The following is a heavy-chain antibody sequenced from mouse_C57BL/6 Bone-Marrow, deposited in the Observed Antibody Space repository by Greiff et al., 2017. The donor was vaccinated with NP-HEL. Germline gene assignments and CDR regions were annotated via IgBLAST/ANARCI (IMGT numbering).Heavy chain of an antibody. J-gene: IGHJ3*01. CDR1: GYTFTSYG. Sequence: QVQLKESGAELARPGASVKLSCKASGYTFTSYGISWVKQRPGQGLEWIGEIYPRSGNTYYNEKFKGKATLTADKSSSTAYMELRSLTSEDSAVYFCARDDWAWFAYWGQGTLVTVSA. CDR2: IYPRSGNT. D-gene: IGHD4-1*01. CDR3: ARDDWAWFAY. V-gene: IGHV1-81*01.